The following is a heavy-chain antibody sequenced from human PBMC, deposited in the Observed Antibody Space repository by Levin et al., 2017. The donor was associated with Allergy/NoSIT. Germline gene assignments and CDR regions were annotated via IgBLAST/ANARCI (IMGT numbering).Heavy chain of an antibody. Sequence: KASETLSLTCAVSGDSFSTTNWWSWVRQAPGQGLEWIGEVYHDGSSYYNPSLKSRLTISMDRSKNQFFLNLKPVTAADTAVYFCDIRRGATIGPFDYWGQGTLVTVSS. CDR3: DIRRGATIGPFDY. D-gene: IGHD3-16*01. CDR1: GDSFSTTNW. J-gene: IGHJ4*02. CDR2: VYHDGSS. V-gene: IGHV4-4*02.